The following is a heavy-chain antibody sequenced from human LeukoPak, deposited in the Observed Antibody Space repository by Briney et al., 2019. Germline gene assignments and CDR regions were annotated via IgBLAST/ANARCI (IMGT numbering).Heavy chain of an antibody. J-gene: IGHJ4*02. CDR1: GFTFSSYA. Sequence: PGGSLRLSCAASGFTFSSYAMHWVRQAPAKGLEWVALISYDGSNKYYADSVQGRFTISRDNSKNTLYVQINSLRAEDTAVYYCARDMTAAGIFDYWGQGTLVTVSS. V-gene: IGHV3-30-3*01. D-gene: IGHD6-13*01. CDR2: ISYDGSNK. CDR3: ARDMTAAGIFDY.